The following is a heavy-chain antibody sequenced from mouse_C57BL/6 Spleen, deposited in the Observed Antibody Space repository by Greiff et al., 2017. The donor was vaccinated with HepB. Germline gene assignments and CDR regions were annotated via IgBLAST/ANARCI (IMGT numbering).Heavy chain of an antibody. D-gene: IGHD6-1*01. J-gene: IGHJ3*01. CDR2: IYPSDSYT. CDR1: GYTFTSYW. CDR3: ARGGLSSAGFAY. V-gene: IGHV1-59*01. Sequence: QVQLQQPGAELVRPGASVKLSCKASGYTFTSYWMHWVKQRPGQGLEWIGVIYPSDSYTNYNQKFKGKATLTVDTSSSTAYMQLSSLTSEDSAVYYCARGGLSSAGFAYWGQGTLVTVSA.